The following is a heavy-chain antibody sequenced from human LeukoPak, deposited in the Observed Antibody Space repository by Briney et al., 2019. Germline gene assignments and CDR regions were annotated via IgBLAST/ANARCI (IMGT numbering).Heavy chain of an antibody. V-gene: IGHV4-34*01. CDR1: GGSFSGYY. Sequence: SETLSLTCAVYGGSFSGYYWSWIRQPPGKGLEWIGEINHSGSTNYNPSLKSRVTISVDTSKNQFSLKLSSVTAADKAVYYCARLRGPQTTYYCYYYMDVWGKGTTVTISS. CDR2: INHSGST. D-gene: IGHD1-1*01. J-gene: IGHJ6*03. CDR3: ARLRGPQTTYYCYYYMDV.